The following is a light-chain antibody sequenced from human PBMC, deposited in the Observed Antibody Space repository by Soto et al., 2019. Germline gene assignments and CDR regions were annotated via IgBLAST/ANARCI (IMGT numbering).Light chain of an antibody. V-gene: IGLV1-51*01. Sequence: QSVLTQPPSVSAAPGQKVTISCSGSSSNIGNNYVSWYQQLPGTAPKLLIYYNNKRPSGIPERFSGSKSGTSATLGITGRQTGDEADYYCGTWDSSLSAVVFGGGTQLTVL. J-gene: IGLJ2*01. CDR3: GTWDSSLSAVV. CDR1: SSNIGNNY. CDR2: YNN.